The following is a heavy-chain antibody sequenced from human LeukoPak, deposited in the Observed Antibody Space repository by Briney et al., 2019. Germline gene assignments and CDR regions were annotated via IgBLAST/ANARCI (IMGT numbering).Heavy chain of an antibody. J-gene: IGHJ4*02. D-gene: IGHD4/OR15-4a*01. CDR2: ISGSAGST. Sequence: GGSLRLSCAACGFTFSSYGMSWVRQAPGKGLEWVSAISGSAGSTHYSDSVKGRFTISRDNSKNTLYLQMNSLRAEDTAVYYCARRAGAYSNPYDYWGQGTLVTVSS. CDR1: GFTFSSYG. CDR3: ARRAGAYSNPYDY. V-gene: IGHV3-23*01.